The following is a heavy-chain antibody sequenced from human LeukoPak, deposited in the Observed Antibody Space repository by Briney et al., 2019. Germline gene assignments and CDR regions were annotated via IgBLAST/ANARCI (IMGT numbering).Heavy chain of an antibody. D-gene: IGHD6-19*01. CDR3: ARATIAVAGTGHDY. V-gene: IGHV1-2*02. J-gene: IGHJ4*02. Sequence: ASVKVSCKASGYTFKGYYMHWVRQAPVQGLEWMGWINPNSGGTNYAQKFQGRVTMTRDTSISTAYTELSRLRSDDTAVYYCARATIAVAGTGHDYWGQGTLVTVSS. CDR1: GYTFKGYY. CDR2: INPNSGGT.